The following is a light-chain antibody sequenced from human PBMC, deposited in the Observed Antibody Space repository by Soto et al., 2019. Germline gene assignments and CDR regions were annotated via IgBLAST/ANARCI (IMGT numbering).Light chain of an antibody. CDR2: KAS. Sequence: DIQMTQSPSTLSASVGDRVTITCRASQSISTWLAWYQQKPGKAPKLLIYKASNLEGGVPSRFSGSGSGTEFTITISGLQPDDFATYYCQQYNDYPLTFGGGTTVEIK. V-gene: IGKV1-5*03. J-gene: IGKJ4*01. CDR1: QSISTW. CDR3: QQYNDYPLT.